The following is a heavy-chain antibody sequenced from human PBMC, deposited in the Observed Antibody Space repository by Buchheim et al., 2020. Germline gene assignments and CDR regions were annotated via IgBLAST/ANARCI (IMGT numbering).Heavy chain of an antibody. CDR3: ARRRDSSSWYGAFDY. Sequence: EVQLVQSGAEVKKPGESLRISCKGSGYSFTSYWISWVRQMPGKGLEWMGRIDPSDSYTNYSPSFQGHVTIPADKSLSTAYSKCSSLKASDTVMYYCARRRDSSSWYGAFDYWGQGTL. J-gene: IGHJ4*02. CDR1: GYSFTSYW. D-gene: IGHD6-13*01. CDR2: IDPSDSYT. V-gene: IGHV5-10-1*03.